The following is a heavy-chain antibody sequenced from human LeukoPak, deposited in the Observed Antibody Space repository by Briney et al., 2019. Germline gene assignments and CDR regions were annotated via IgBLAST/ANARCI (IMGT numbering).Heavy chain of an antibody. CDR2: INPNSGGT. Sequence: GAPVKVSCKASGYTFTDYYMHWVRQAPGQGLEWMGWINPNSGGTNYAQKFQGRVTMTRDTSISTAYMELSRLTSDDTAVYYCARAANPQDCFDCWGQRTLVTVSS. CDR3: ARAANPQDCFDC. CDR1: GYTFTDYY. J-gene: IGHJ4*02. V-gene: IGHV1-2*02. D-gene: IGHD4/OR15-4a*01.